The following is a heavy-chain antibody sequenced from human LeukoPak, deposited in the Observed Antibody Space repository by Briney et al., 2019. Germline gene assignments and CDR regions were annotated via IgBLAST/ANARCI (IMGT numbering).Heavy chain of an antibody. J-gene: IGHJ4*02. V-gene: IGHV1-58*01. D-gene: IGHD3-16*02. CDR1: GFTFTSSA. CDR3: ARAHWDYVWGSYRYPFDY. CDR2: IVVGSGNT. Sequence: SVKVSCKASGFTFTSSAVQWVGQARGQRLEWIGWIVVGSGNTNYAQKFQGRVTITADESTSTAYMELSSLRSEDTAVYYCARAHWDYVWGSYRYPFDYWGQGTLVTVSS.